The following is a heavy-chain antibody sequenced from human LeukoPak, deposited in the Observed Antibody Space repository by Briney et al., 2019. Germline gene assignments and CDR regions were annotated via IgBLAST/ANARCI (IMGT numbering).Heavy chain of an antibody. CDR2: IYHTGST. Sequence: SETLSLTCTVSGGSVSSGSVSSYYWYWIRQPPGKGLEYIGCIYHTGSTNYNPSLKSRVTISVDTSKNQFSLNLKSVTAADTAVYYCARGHQWKPLEYWGQGTLVAVSS. CDR3: ARGHQWKPLEY. D-gene: IGHD1-26*01. CDR1: GGSVSSGSVSSYY. J-gene: IGHJ4*02. V-gene: IGHV4-61*01.